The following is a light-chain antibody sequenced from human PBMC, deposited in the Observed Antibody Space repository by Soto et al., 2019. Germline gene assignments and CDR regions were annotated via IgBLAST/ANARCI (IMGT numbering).Light chain of an antibody. J-gene: IGKJ1*01. CDR3: QQYGSSAWT. V-gene: IGKV3-20*01. CDR1: QSVSSSY. Sequence: EIVLTQSPGTLSLSPGERATLSCRASQSVSSSYLAWYQQRPGQAPRLLIYGASSRATGIPDRFRGSASGTDFTLTISRLEPEDFAVYYCQQYGSSAWTFGQGTKVEMK. CDR2: GAS.